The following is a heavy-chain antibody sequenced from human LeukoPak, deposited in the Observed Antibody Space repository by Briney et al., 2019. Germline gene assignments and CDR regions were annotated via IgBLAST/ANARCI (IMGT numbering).Heavy chain of an antibody. CDR3: AKDIHPGLDSGASCCFDY. CDR2: VSGYNGNT. CDR1: GYTFSRHG. J-gene: IGHJ4*02. V-gene: IGHV1-18*01. Sequence: ASVKVSCKTSGYTFSRHGITWVRQAPGQGLEWMGWVSGYNGNTNYAQNVQGRVTMTTDPSTNTAYMELRSLRSDDTAVYYCAKDIHPGLDSGASCCFDYWGQGTPVTVSS. D-gene: IGHD3-22*01.